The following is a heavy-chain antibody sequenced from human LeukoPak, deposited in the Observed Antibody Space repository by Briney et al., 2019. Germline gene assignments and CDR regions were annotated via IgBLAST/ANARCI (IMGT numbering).Heavy chain of an antibody. D-gene: IGHD3-10*01. CDR1: GFTFGTYW. Sequence: SGRSLRLSCAASGFTFGTYWMHWVRHAPGKGLVWVSHINNDGSYTSYADSVKGRFTISRDNAKNPLYLQMNSLRAEDTAVYYCARDGSLVRGIMYDYWGQGTLVTVPS. CDR3: ARDGSLVRGIMYDY. J-gene: IGHJ4*02. V-gene: IGHV3-74*01. CDR2: INNDGSYT.